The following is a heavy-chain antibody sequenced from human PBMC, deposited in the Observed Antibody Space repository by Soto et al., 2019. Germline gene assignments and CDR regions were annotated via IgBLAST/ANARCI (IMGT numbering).Heavy chain of an antibody. CDR3: ARARDYDYHYSGMDV. D-gene: IGHD4-17*01. CDR1: GFTFSSYS. Sequence: GGSLRLSCAASGFTFSSYSMNWVRQAPGKGLEWASSISSSSSYIYYADSVKGRFTISRDNAKNSLYLQMKSLRAEDTAVYYCARARDYDYHYSGMDVWGQGTTVTVSS. V-gene: IGHV3-21*01. J-gene: IGHJ6*02. CDR2: ISSSSSYI.